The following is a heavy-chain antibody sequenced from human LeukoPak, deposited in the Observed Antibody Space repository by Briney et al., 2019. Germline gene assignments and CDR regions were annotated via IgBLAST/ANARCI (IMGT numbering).Heavy chain of an antibody. CDR2: ISGSGGST. CDR3: AKDRPSSSGHDY. J-gene: IGHJ4*02. D-gene: IGHD6-19*01. CDR1: GFTFSSYA. Sequence: GGSLRLSCAASGFTFSSYAMSWVRQAPGKGLDGVSAISGSGGSTYYADSVKGRFTISRDNSKNTLYLQMNSLRAEDTAVYYCAKDRPSSSGHDYWGQGTLVTVSS. V-gene: IGHV3-23*01.